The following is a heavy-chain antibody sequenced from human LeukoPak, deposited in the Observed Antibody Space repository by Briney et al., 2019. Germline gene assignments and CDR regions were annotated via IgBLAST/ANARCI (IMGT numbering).Heavy chain of an antibody. D-gene: IGHD3-10*01. V-gene: IGHV4-34*01. Sequence: SETLSLTCAVYGGSFSGYYWGWIRQPPGKGLEWIGEINHSGSTNYNPSLKSRVTISVDTSKNQFSLKLSSVTAADTAVYYCARGLRTYYYGSGSYLPGSTFDYWGQGTLVTVSS. CDR1: GGSFSGYY. CDR3: ARGLRTYYYGSGSYLPGSTFDY. J-gene: IGHJ4*02. CDR2: INHSGST.